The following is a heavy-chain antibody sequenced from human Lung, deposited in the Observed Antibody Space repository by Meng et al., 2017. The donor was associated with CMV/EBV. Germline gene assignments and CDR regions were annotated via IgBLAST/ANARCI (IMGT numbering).Heavy chain of an antibody. J-gene: IGHJ6*02. V-gene: IGHV1-69*10. CDR2: IIPILGIA. Sequence: SVKVSCXXXFFSFISYAISWVRQAPGQGLEWMGGIIPILGIANYAQKFQGRVTITADKSTSTAYMELSSLRSEDTAVYYCASLGYCSSTSCPFYYYYGMDVWGQGTXVTVYS. CDR3: ASLGYCSSTSCPFYYYYGMDV. D-gene: IGHD2-2*01. CDR1: FFSFISYA.